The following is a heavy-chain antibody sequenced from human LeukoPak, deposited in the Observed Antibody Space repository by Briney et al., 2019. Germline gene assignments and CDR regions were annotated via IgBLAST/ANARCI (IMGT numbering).Heavy chain of an antibody. V-gene: IGHV4-4*02. Sequence: SETLSLTCAVSGDSISKKWLSWVRQPPGKGLEWIGEIYHSGTTNYNPSLKSRVTISVDKSKNQFSLNLSSVTAADTAVYYCAIHSGWSGPDWWGQGSLVAVSS. CDR3: AIHSGWSGPDW. J-gene: IGHJ4*02. CDR2: IYHSGTT. CDR1: GDSISKKW. D-gene: IGHD6-19*01.